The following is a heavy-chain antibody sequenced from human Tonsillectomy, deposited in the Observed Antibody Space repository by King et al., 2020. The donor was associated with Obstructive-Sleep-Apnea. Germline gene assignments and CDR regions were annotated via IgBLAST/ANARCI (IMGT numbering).Heavy chain of an antibody. CDR3: AKEKRGSGSSYPYNWFDP. CDR1: GFTFSSYG. J-gene: IGHJ5*02. V-gene: IGHV3-30*18. CDR2: ISYDGRNK. D-gene: IGHD3-10*01. Sequence: VQLVESGGGVVQPGRSLRLSCAASGFTFSSYGMHWVRQAPGKGLEWVAVISYDGRNKYYADSVKGRFTISRDNSKNTLYLQMNSLRAEDTAVYYCAKEKRGSGSSYPYNWFDPWVQGTLVTVSS.